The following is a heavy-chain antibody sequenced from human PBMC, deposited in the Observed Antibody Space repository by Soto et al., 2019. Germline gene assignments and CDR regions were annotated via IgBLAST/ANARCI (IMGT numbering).Heavy chain of an antibody. CDR2: IYYSGST. CDR3: ARRVGRGGSYLY. V-gene: IGHV4-59*04. Sequence: SETLSLTCTVSGGSISSYYWSWIRQPPGKGLEWIGYIYYSGSTYYNPSLKSRVTISVDTSKNQFSLKLSSVTAADTAVYYCARRVGRGGSYLYWGQGTLVTVSS. D-gene: IGHD1-26*01. J-gene: IGHJ4*02. CDR1: GGSISSYY.